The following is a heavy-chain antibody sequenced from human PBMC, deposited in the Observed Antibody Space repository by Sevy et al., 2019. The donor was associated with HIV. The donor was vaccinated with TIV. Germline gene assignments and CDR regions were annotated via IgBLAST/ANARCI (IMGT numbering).Heavy chain of an antibody. CDR1: GFTFSSYA. J-gene: IGHJ6*02. CDR2: ISGSGGST. Sequence: GGSLRLSCAASGFTFSSYAMSWVRQAPGKGLEWVSAISGSGGSTYYADSVKGRFTISRDNSKNTLYLQMNSLRAEDTAVYYCAHIIAAAAKGYYYYGMDVWGQGTTVTVSS. CDR3: AHIIAAAAKGYYYYGMDV. D-gene: IGHD6-13*01. V-gene: IGHV3-23*01.